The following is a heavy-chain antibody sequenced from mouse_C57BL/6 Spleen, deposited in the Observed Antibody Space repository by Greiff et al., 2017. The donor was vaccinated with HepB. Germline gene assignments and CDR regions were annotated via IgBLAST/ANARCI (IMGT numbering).Heavy chain of an antibody. CDR2: IYPGDGDT. CDR1: GYAFSSYW. D-gene: IGHD2-2*01. V-gene: IGHV1-80*01. Sequence: VQLQQSGAELVKPGASVKISCKASGYAFSSYWMNWVKQRPGKGLEWIGQIYPGDGDTNYNGKFKGKATLTADKSSSTAYMQLSSLTSEDSAVYFCARGGATMVTTSPFAYWGQGTLVTVSA. CDR3: ARGGATMVTTSPFAY. J-gene: IGHJ3*01.